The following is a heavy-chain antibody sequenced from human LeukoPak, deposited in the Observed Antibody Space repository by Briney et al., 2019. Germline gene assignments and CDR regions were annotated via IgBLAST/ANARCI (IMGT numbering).Heavy chain of an antibody. V-gene: IGHV4-59*01. J-gene: IGHJ5*02. D-gene: IGHD6-25*01. Sequence: SETLSLTCPVSGGSITSWYWTWIRQPPGKGLEWIGYIYDTGSPNYNPSLKSRVTISLDTSKNQFSLKLNSVTPADTAVYFCARDGGRPGWFDHWGQGTLVTVSS. CDR1: GGSITSWY. CDR3: ARDGGRPGWFDH. CDR2: IYDTGSP.